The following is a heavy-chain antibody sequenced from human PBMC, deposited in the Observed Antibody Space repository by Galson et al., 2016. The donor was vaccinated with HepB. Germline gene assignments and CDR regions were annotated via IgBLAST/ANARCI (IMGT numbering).Heavy chain of an antibody. J-gene: IGHJ4*02. D-gene: IGHD5-12*01. CDR3: ARGRYGGAAS. CDR2: IYYTGST. Sequence: TLSLTCTVSGGSISNYFWSWIRQPPGQGLEWVGFIYYTGSTYYNPSLKSRVTVSLDTSRNQFSLKVSSVTAADTAMYYCARGRYGGAASWGQGTLVIVSS. CDR1: GGSISNYF. V-gene: IGHV4-59*12.